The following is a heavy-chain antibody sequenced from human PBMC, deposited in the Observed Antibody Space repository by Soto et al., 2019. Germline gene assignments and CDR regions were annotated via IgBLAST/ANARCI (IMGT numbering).Heavy chain of an antibody. J-gene: IGHJ3*02. Sequence: PSETLSLTCTVSGGSISSYYWSWIRQPAGKGLEWIGRIYTSGSTNYNPSLKSRVTMSVDTSKNQFSLKLSSVTAADTAVYYCARDQVSTDALWTDAFDIWGQGTMVTVSS. CDR2: IYTSGST. CDR1: GGSISSYY. V-gene: IGHV4-4*07. CDR3: ARDQVSTDALWTDAFDI. D-gene: IGHD2-2*01.